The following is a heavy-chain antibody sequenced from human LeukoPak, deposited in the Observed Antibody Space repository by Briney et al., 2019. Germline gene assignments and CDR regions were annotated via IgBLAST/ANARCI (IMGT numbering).Heavy chain of an antibody. Sequence: SETLSLTCAVYGGSFSGYYWSWIRQPPGKGLEWIGEINHSGSTNYNPSLKSRVTISADTSKNQFSLKLRSVTAADTAVYYCARGVGRGYSYGYVSSYYFDYWGQGTLVTVSS. J-gene: IGHJ4*02. CDR3: ARGVGRGYSYGYVSSYYFDY. V-gene: IGHV4-34*01. D-gene: IGHD5-18*01. CDR1: GGSFSGYY. CDR2: INHSGST.